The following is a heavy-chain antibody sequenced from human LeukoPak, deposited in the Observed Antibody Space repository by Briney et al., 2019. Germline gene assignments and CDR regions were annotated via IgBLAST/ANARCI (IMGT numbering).Heavy chain of an antibody. CDR3: ARTVGTPYYYYYMDV. CDR1: GFTFSSYE. CDR2: IYTGGST. D-gene: IGHD2-15*01. J-gene: IGHJ6*03. V-gene: IGHV3-53*01. Sequence: PGGSLRLSCAASGFTFSSYEMNWVRQARGEGLEWVSVIYTGGSTYYADSVEGRFTISRDNSKNTVFLQMNSLRADDTATYYCARTVGTPYYYYYMDVWGKGTTVSVTS.